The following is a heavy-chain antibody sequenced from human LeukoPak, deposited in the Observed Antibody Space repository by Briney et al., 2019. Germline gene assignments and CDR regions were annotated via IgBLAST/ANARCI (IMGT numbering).Heavy chain of an antibody. D-gene: IGHD3-9*01. CDR1: GFTFSNYD. Sequence: PGGSLRLSCAASGFTFSNYDMHWVRQGTGRGLEWVSVIGRSGDTYYPTSVKGRFTISRENAKNSLYLQMNSLRVGDTAVYYCASNLLSESYDILPFDYWGQGTLVTVSS. CDR3: ASNLLSESYDILPFDY. V-gene: IGHV3-13*01. J-gene: IGHJ4*02. CDR2: IGRSGDT.